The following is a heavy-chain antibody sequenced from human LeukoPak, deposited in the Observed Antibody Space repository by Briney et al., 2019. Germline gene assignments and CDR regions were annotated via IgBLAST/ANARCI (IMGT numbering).Heavy chain of an antibody. V-gene: IGHV3-33*01. CDR3: TRYNNDHFDY. CDR2: IAYGGSRA. J-gene: IGHJ4*02. D-gene: IGHD1-14*01. Sequence: PGGSLRLSCAGSGFTFGGYGMHWFRQTPGKGLEWVAVIAYGGSRAFYADSVKGRFTISRDNSKNTMSVQMDDLRAEDTAVYYCTRYNNDHFDYRGQGTLVTVSS. CDR1: GFTFGGYG.